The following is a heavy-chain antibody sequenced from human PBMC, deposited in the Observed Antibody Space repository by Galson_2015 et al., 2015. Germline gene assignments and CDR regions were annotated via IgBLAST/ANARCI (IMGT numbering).Heavy chain of an antibody. J-gene: IGHJ3*02. CDR3: AKEPYGSGPFDI. CDR2: VSDDGSKK. CDR1: GFTFSNYG. D-gene: IGHD3-10*01. V-gene: IGHV3-30*18. Sequence: SLRLSCAASGFTFSNYGMHWVRQAPGKGPEWVAVVSDDGSKKYYADSLKGRFTISRDNSKNTLYLQVDSLRPEDTAVYYCAKEPYGSGPFDIWGRGTMVTVSS.